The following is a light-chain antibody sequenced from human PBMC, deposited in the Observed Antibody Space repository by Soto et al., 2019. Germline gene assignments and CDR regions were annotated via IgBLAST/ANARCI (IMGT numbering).Light chain of an antibody. CDR2: DAS. CDR3: QHYNGR. CDR1: QYISTW. J-gene: IGKJ1*01. Sequence: IRMTQSPSTLSASVGDRATITCRVTQYISTWLAWYQQKPGKAPPLLLDDASTLQSGVPSRFSGSGSGTEFTLTISSLQPDDFATYYCQHYNGRFGQGTRVEIK. V-gene: IGKV1-5*03.